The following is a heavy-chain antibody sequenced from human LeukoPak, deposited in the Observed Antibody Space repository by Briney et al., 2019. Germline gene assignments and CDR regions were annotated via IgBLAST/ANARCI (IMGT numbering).Heavy chain of an antibody. CDR1: GGSLNSNNW. CDR3: VRLRVQNYGGNWGFDY. J-gene: IGHJ4*02. V-gene: IGHV4-4*02. CDR2: IYHSGST. D-gene: IGHD4-23*01. Sequence: SETLSLTCAVSGGSLNSNNWWSWVRQPPGKGLEWIGEIYHSGSTNYNPSLKSRVTISVDKSKKQFSLKLSSVTAADTAVYYCVRLRVQNYGGNWGFDYWGQGTLVTVSS.